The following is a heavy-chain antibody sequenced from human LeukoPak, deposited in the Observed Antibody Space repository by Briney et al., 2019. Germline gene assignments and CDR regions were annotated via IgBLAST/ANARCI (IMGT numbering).Heavy chain of an antibody. CDR2: ISYDGSNK. J-gene: IGHJ4*02. V-gene: IGHV3-30*18. CDR3: AKFTTASSSDDY. CDR1: GFTFSSYL. D-gene: IGHD6-13*01. Sequence: GGSLRLSCAASGFTFSSYLMSWVRQAPGKGLEWVAVISYDGSNKYYADSVKGRFTISRDNSKNTLYLQMNSLRAEDTAVYYCAKFTTASSSDDYWGQGTLVTVSS.